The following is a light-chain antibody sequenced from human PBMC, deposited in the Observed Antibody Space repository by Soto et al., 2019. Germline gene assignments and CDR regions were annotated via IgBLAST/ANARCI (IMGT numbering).Light chain of an antibody. CDR1: SSDVGKYNL. J-gene: IGLJ1*01. V-gene: IGLV2-23*01. Sequence: QSALTQPASVSGSPGQSITIACTGTSSDVGKYNLVSWYQQHPGKAPKVMILQGYKRPSGVSNLFSGSKFGNTASLTISGLQAEDEAEYYCCAYAATSTDVFGTGTKLTVL. CDR2: QGY. CDR3: CAYAATSTDV.